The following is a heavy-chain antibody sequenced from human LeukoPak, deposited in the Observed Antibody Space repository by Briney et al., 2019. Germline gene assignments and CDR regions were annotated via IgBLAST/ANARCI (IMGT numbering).Heavy chain of an antibody. Sequence: SSETLSLTCAVYGGSFSGYYWSWIRQPPGKGLEWIGEINHSGSTNYNPSLKSRVTISVDTSKNQFSLKLGSVTAADTAVYYCARGPRRVMVRGVTPFDYWGQGTLVTVSS. V-gene: IGHV4-34*01. CDR2: INHSGST. D-gene: IGHD3-10*01. CDR3: ARGPRRVMVRGVTPFDY. J-gene: IGHJ4*02. CDR1: GGSFSGYY.